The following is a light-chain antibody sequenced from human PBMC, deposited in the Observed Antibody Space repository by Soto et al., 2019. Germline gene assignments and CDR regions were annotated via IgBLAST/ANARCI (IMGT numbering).Light chain of an antibody. CDR3: QQYYSTLT. CDR2: WAS. V-gene: IGKV4-1*01. CDR1: QSVLYSSNNKNY. J-gene: IGKJ3*01. Sequence: DIVMTQSPDSLAVSLGERATINCKSSQSVLYSSNNKNYLAWYQQKPGQPPKLLIYWASTRESWVPDRFSGSGSGTDFTLTISRLQAEDVAVYSFQQYYSTLTFGPGTKVDIK.